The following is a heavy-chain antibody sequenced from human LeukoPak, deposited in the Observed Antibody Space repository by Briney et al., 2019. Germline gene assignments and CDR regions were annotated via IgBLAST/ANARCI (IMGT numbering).Heavy chain of an antibody. CDR3: ARGLARSPYGMDV. V-gene: IGHV4-34*01. J-gene: IGHJ6*02. CDR2: INHSGST. Sequence: SETLSLTCAVYGGSFSGYYWSWIRQPPGKGLEWIGEINHSGSTNYNPSLKSRVTISVDTSKNQFSLKLSSVTAADTDVYYCARGLARSPYGMDVWGQGTTVTVSS. CDR1: GGSFSGYY.